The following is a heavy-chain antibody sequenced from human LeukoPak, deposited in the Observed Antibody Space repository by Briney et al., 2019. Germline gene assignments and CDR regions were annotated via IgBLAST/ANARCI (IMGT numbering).Heavy chain of an antibody. CDR2: INHSGST. V-gene: IGHV4-34*01. J-gene: IGHJ4*02. CDR3: ARASMAISGSKAFDY. D-gene: IGHD6-19*01. CDR1: GGSFSGYY. Sequence: SETLSLTCAVYGGSFSGYYWSWIRQPPGKGLEWIGEINHSGSTNYNPSLKSRVTISVDTSKNQFSLKLSSVTAADTAVYYRARASMAISGSKAFDYWGQGTLVTVSS.